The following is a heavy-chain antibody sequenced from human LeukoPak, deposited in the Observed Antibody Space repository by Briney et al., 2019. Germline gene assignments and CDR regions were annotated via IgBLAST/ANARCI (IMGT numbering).Heavy chain of an antibody. CDR3: AREVRDYVGYYYYYMDV. Sequence: SETLSLTCTVSGDSISSYYWTWIRQPPGNGLEWIGYIYYSGNTNYSPSLKSRVTISVDRSKNQFSLNLSSVTAADTAVYYCAREVRDYVGYYYYYMDVWGKGTTVTVSS. CDR2: IYYSGNT. D-gene: IGHD4-17*01. V-gene: IGHV4-59*01. J-gene: IGHJ6*03. CDR1: GDSISSYY.